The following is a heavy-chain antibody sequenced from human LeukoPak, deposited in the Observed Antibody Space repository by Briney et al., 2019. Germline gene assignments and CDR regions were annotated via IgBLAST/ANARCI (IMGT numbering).Heavy chain of an antibody. Sequence: GGSLRLSCAASGFTFDDYAMHWVRQAPGKGLEWVSGISWNSGSIGYADSVKGRFTISRDNAKNSLYLQMNSLRAEDTAVYYCASDILTGSPGDYWGQGTLVTVSS. J-gene: IGHJ4*02. D-gene: IGHD3-9*01. V-gene: IGHV3-9*01. CDR3: ASDILTGSPGDY. CDR2: ISWNSGSI. CDR1: GFTFDDYA.